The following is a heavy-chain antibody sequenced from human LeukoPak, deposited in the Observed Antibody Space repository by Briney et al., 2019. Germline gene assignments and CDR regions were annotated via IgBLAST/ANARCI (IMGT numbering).Heavy chain of an antibody. CDR1: GYTFTSYG. CDR3: AGGQYYGSGSHNWFDP. CDR2: ISAYNGNT. Sequence: ASVKVSCKASGYTFTSYGISWVRQAPGQGLEWMGWISAYNGNTNYAQKLQGRATMTTDTSTSTAYMELRSLRSDDTAVYYCAGGQYYGSGSHNWFDPWGQGTLVTVSS. J-gene: IGHJ5*02. D-gene: IGHD3-10*01. V-gene: IGHV1-18*04.